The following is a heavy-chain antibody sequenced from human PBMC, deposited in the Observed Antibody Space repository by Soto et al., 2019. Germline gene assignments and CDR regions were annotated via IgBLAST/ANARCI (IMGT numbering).Heavy chain of an antibody. J-gene: IGHJ4*02. CDR1: GFTFSSYS. Sequence: EVQLVESGGGLVKPGGSLRLSCAASGFTFSSYSMNWVRQAPGKGLEWVSSISSSSSYIYYADSVKGRFTISRDNAKNSLYPQMNRPRAEGNAGYYCAREAHSGSYLGRWGQGTLVTVSS. V-gene: IGHV3-21*01. D-gene: IGHD1-26*01. CDR3: AREAHSGSYLGR. CDR2: ISSSSSYI.